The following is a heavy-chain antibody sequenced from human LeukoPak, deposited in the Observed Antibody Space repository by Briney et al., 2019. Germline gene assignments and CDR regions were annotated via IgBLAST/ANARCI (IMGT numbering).Heavy chain of an antibody. D-gene: IGHD3-22*01. Sequence: SETLSLTCTVSGGSISSGGYYWSWIRQHPGTGLEWIGYIYYSGSTYYNPSLKSRVTISVDTSKNQFSLKLSSVTAADTAVYYCARDNYDSSGYHNWFDPWGQGTLVTVSS. V-gene: IGHV4-31*03. CDR2: IYYSGST. J-gene: IGHJ5*02. CDR1: GGSISSGGYY. CDR3: ARDNYDSSGYHNWFDP.